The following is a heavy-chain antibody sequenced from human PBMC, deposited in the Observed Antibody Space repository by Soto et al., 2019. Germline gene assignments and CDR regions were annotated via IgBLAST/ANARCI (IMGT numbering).Heavy chain of an antibody. CDR3: ATRYCSGGSCYGNYYYGMDV. D-gene: IGHD2-15*01. Sequence: PWESLKISCKGSGYSFTSYWISWVRQMPGKGLEWMGRIDPSDSYTNYSPSFQGHVTISADKSISTAYLQWSSLKASDTAMYYCATRYCSGGSCYGNYYYGMDVWGQGTTVTVSS. J-gene: IGHJ6*02. V-gene: IGHV5-10-1*01. CDR2: IDPSDSYT. CDR1: GYSFTSYW.